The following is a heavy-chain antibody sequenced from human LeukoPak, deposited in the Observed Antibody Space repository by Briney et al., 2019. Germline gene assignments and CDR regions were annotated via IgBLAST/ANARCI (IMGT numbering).Heavy chain of an antibody. V-gene: IGHV3-11*01. CDR3: ARVWRYYDSSGYYYLSAFDI. J-gene: IGHJ3*02. CDR1: GFTFSDYY. D-gene: IGHD3-22*01. Sequence: GGSLRLSCAASGFTFSDYYMSWIRQAPGKGLEWLSYISSSGTTIYYADSVKGRFTISRDNAKNSLYLQMNSLRAEDTAVYYCARVWRYYDSSGYYYLSAFDIWGQGTMVTVSS. CDR2: ISSSGTTI.